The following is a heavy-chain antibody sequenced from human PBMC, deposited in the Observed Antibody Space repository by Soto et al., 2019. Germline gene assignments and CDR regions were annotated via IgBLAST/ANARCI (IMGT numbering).Heavy chain of an antibody. CDR1: GYTFTSYY. J-gene: IGHJ5*02. D-gene: IGHD3-22*01. CDR2: INPSGGST. V-gene: IGHV1-46*01. CDR3: ARDLVNYYDSSGYPGGIRWFDP. Sequence: VKVSCKASGYTFTSYYMHWVRQAPGQGLEWMGIINPSGGSTSYAQKFQGSVTMTRDTSTSTVYMELSSLRSEDTAVYYCARDLVNYYDSSGYPGGIRWFDPWGQGTLVTVSS.